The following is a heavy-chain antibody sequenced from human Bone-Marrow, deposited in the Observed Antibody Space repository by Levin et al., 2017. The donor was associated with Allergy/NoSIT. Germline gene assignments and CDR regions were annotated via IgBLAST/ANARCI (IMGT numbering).Heavy chain of an antibody. J-gene: IGHJ3*02. D-gene: IGHD5-18*01. Sequence: HPGGSLRLSCAASGFTFTTYAMTWVRQAPGKGLEWVSTISGSGDNTFYADSVKGRFTISRDNSKNTLFLQMNSLRAEDTAVYYCAKDRRYSFGNSRDAFDIWGQGTMVTVSS. CDR1: GFTFTTYA. V-gene: IGHV3-23*01. CDR2: ISGSGDNT. CDR3: AKDRRYSFGNSRDAFDI.